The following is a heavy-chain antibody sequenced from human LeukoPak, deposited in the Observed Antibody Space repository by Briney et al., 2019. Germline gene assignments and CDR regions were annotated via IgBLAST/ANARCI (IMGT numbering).Heavy chain of an antibody. CDR2: IYTSGST. CDR1: GGSISSYY. J-gene: IGHJ4*02. D-gene: IGHD3-22*01. CDR3: ARHLYYYDSSGYYYVSPFDY. Sequence: PSETLSLTCTVSGGSISSYYWSWIRQPPGKGLEWIGYIYTSGSTNYNPSLKSRVTISVDTSKNQFSLKLSSVTAADTAVYYCARHLYYYDSSGYYYVSPFDYWGQGTLVTVS. V-gene: IGHV4-4*09.